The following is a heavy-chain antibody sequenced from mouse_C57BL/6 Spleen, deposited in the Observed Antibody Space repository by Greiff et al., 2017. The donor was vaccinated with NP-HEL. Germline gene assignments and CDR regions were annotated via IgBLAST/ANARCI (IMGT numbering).Heavy chain of an antibody. J-gene: IGHJ2*01. CDR2: IEPSDSYT. D-gene: IGHD1-1*01. CDR1: GYTFTSYW. V-gene: IGHV1-59*01. CDR3: ARGDSSYDS. Sequence: QVQLQQPGAELVRPGTSVKLSCKASGYTFTSYWMHWVKQRPGQGLEWIGLIEPSDSYTNYNQKFKGKATLTLDTSSSTAYMQLSSLTSEDSSVDYWARGDSSYDSWGEGTTLTVSS.